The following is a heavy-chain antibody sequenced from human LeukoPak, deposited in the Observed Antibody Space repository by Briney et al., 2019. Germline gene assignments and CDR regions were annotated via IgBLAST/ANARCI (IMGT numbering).Heavy chain of an antibody. CDR2: IKQDESEK. Sequence: GGSLRLSCAASGFTFSRYWMNWVSQALGKGLEWVAKIKQDESEKYYVDSVKGRFTISRDNAKNSLYLQMNSLRAEDTAVYYCARDGSRGGDNDNWGQGTLVTVSS. CDR1: GFTFSRYW. D-gene: IGHD4-17*01. J-gene: IGHJ4*02. CDR3: ARDGSRGGDNDN. V-gene: IGHV3-7*03.